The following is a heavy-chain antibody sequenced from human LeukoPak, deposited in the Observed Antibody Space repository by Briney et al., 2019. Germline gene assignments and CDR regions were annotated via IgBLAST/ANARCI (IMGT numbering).Heavy chain of an antibody. CDR1: GGSVSGYY. V-gene: IGHV4-4*07. CDR3: ARGGAVAGGPDY. D-gene: IGHD6-19*01. CDR2: IYTFGST. J-gene: IGHJ4*02. Sequence: SETLSLTCTVSGGSVSGYYWSWIRQPAGKGLEWIGRIYTFGSTNYNPSLESRVTMSIDKSKNQFSLKLNSVTAADTAVYYCARGGAVAGGPDYWGQGTLVTASS.